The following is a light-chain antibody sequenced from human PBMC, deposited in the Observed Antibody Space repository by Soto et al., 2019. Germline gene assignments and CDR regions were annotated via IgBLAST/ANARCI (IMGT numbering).Light chain of an antibody. CDR3: HQRANWPHS. J-gene: IGKJ2*03. CDR2: DAS. V-gene: IGKV3-11*01. Sequence: EIVLTQSPATLSLSPGERAILSCRTSQSVSSSLAWYQHKPGQAPRLLIYDASNRASNIPGRFSGSGSGTDFTPTITSLQPEDFAIYYCHQRANWPHSFGQGTKLEIK. CDR1: QSVSSS.